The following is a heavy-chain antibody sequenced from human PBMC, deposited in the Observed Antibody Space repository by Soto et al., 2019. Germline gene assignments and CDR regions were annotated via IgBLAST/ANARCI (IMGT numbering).Heavy chain of an antibody. V-gene: IGHV5-51*01. CDR3: ARQRDFDY. Sequence: PGQSPKFSCKGSGYTFTSYWIGWVRQWPGKGLEWMGIIYPGDSDTRYSPSFQGQVTISVDKSISTAYLQWSSLKASDTAMYSCARQRDFDYWGQGTLVTVSS. CDR1: GYTFTSYW. J-gene: IGHJ4*02. CDR2: IYPGDSDT.